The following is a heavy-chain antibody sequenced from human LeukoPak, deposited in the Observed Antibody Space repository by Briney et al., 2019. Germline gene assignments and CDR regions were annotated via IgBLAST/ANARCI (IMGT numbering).Heavy chain of an antibody. J-gene: IGHJ4*02. D-gene: IGHD3-22*01. CDR1: GGSISSYY. V-gene: IGHV4-59*01. CDR3: ARENSYYDSSGYYYGSGYFDY. Sequence: PSETLSLTCTVSGGSISSYYWSWIRQPPGKGLEWIGYIYYSGSTNYKPSLKSRVTISVDTSKNQFSLKLSSVTAADTAVYYCARENSYYDSSGYYYGSGYFDYWGQGTLVTVSS. CDR2: IYYSGST.